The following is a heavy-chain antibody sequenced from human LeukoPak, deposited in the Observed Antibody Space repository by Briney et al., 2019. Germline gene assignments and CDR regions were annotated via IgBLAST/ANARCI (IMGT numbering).Heavy chain of an antibody. V-gene: IGHV1-46*01. CDR2: INPSGGST. D-gene: IGHD5-12*01. J-gene: IGHJ5*02. CDR1: GYTFTSYY. Sequence: ASVKVSCKASGYTFTSYYMHWVRQAPGQGLEWMGIINPSGGSTSYAQKFQGRVTMTRDTSTSTVYMELSSLRSDDTAVYYCARVGLSGYEINWFDPWGQGTLVTVSS. CDR3: ARVGLSGYEINWFDP.